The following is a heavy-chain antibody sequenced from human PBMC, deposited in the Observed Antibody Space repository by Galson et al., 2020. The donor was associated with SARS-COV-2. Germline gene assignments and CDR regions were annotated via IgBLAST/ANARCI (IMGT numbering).Heavy chain of an antibody. V-gene: IGHV3-53*03. CDR3: ARGFGPGNMVGLYYFDY. Sequence: GGSLRFSCGASGFTARRNYIYWIRQPQRKGLEWVSAIYSGGSASYADSVRGRFIASSDTSRNTVYLQINSRTAADKAIYYCARGFGPGNMVGLYYFDYWGQGVVVTVSS. J-gene: IGHJ4*02. CDR1: GFTARRNY. D-gene: IGHD3-10*01. CDR2: IYSGGSA.